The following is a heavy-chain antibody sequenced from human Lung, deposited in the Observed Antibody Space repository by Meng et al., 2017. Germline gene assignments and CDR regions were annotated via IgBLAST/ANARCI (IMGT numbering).Heavy chain of an antibody. V-gene: IGHV1-2*06. Sequence: SRAVVKKTGSAVKVPCKPSGYNFPDYYIHWVRRAPGQGLEWMGRINPKSGDTHYAQKFQARVTMTGDTSISTAYMELSGLRSDDTAMYYCARDEDISAAGKLFGDYWGQGTLVTVSS. CDR3: ARDEDISAAGKLFGDY. J-gene: IGHJ4*02. D-gene: IGHD6-25*01. CDR2: INPKSGDT. CDR1: GYNFPDYY.